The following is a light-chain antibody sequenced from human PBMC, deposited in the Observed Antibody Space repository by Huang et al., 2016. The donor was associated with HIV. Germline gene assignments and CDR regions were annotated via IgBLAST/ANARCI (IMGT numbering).Light chain of an antibody. Sequence: EIVLTQSPGTLSLSPGETATFSCRASQSLRDTYRAWYQQRPGQAPRLLIYGASSSATGIPDRFSGSGSGTDFTLTINRLEPQDFAVYFCLQYDRSPLTFGGGTKVEL. CDR3: LQYDRSPLT. J-gene: IGKJ4*01. CDR2: GAS. CDR1: QSLRDTY. V-gene: IGKV3-20*01.